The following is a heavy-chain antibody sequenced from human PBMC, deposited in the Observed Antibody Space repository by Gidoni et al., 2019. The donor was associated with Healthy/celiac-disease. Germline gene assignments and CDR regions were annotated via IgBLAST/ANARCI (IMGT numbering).Heavy chain of an antibody. V-gene: IGHV3-7*01. CDR3: ARVHDSSGYGGGY. CDR2: IKQDGSEK. J-gene: IGHJ4*02. D-gene: IGHD3-22*01. CDR1: GFTFSSYW. Sequence: EVQLVESGGGLVQPGGSLRLSCAASGFTFSSYWMSWVRQAPGKGLEWVANIKQDGSEKYYVDSVKGRFTISRDNAKNSLYLQMNSLRAEDTAVYYCARVHDSSGYGGGYWGQGTLVTVSS.